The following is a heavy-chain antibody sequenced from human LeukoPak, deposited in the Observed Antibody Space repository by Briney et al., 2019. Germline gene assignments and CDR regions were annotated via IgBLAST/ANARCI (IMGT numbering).Heavy chain of an antibody. CDR3: AKGFSDHYYYYMDV. V-gene: IGHV3-30*02. Sequence: GGSLRLSCAASGFTFSSYGMHWVRQAPGKGLEWVAFIRYDGSNKYYADSVKGRFTITRDNSKNTLYLQMNSLRAEDTAVYYCAKGFSDHYYYYMDVWGKGTTVTVPS. J-gene: IGHJ6*03. D-gene: IGHD2/OR15-2a*01. CDR1: GFTFSSYG. CDR2: IRYDGSNK.